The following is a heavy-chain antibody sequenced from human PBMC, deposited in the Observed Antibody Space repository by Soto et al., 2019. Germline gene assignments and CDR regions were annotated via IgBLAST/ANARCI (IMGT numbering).Heavy chain of an antibody. J-gene: IGHJ4*02. V-gene: IGHV3-30*18. CDR3: AKAVGGPIDY. CDR1: GFTFSSYG. D-gene: IGHD1-26*01. Sequence: PGGSVRLSCAASGFTFSSYGMHWVRQAPGKGLEWVAVISYDGSNKYYADSVKGRFTISRDNSKNTLYLQMNSLRAEDTAVYYCAKAVGGPIDYWGQGTLVTRLL. CDR2: ISYDGSNK.